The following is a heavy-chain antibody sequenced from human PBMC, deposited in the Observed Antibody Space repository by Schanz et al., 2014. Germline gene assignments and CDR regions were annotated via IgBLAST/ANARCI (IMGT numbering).Heavy chain of an antibody. D-gene: IGHD3-3*01. V-gene: IGHV1-18*01. CDR2: ISVYNHNK. J-gene: IGHJ4*02. CDR3: ARDRRFFDRDDLYYFDS. CDR1: GYIFINSG. Sequence: QIQLVQSGPEVKKPGATVKVSCKASGYIFINSGISWVRQASGQGLEWMGWISVYNHNKEYDQKFQGRVTMTTDTSTSTAYITLTDLRSDDTAVYYCARDRRFFDRDDLYYFDSWGQGTLVTVSS.